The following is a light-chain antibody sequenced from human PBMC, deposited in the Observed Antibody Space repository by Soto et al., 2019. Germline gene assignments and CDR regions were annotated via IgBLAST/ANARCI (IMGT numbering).Light chain of an antibody. Sequence: QSALTQPASVSGSPGQSITISCTGTSSDVGSYNHVSWYQQHPGKAPKLMIYEVTRRPSGVSDRFTGSKSGNTVSLTISGLQAEDEGDYYCCSYTGDITWVFGGGTKLTVL. V-gene: IGLV2-23*02. J-gene: IGLJ3*02. CDR2: EVT. CDR1: SSDVGSYNH. CDR3: CSYTGDITWV.